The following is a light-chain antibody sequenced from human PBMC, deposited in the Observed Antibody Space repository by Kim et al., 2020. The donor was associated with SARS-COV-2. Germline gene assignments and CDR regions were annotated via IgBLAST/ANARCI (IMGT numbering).Light chain of an antibody. V-gene: IGLV2-14*03. J-gene: IGLJ2*01. Sequence: QSVTISCTGTSSDVGGYSYVSWYQQYPGKAPKLMIYDVSNRPSGVSSRFSGSKSGNTSSLTISGLQAEDEADYYCSSYTSSSTVVFGGGTQLTVL. CDR2: DVS. CDR1: SSDVGGYSY. CDR3: SSYTSSSTVV.